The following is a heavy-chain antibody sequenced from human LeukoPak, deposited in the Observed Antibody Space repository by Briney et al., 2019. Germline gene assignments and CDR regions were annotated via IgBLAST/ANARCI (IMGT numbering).Heavy chain of an antibody. CDR1: GYTFTSYD. CDR3: ARGGLYYYYYYTDV. V-gene: IGHV1-8*03. J-gene: IGHJ6*03. CDR2: MNPNSGNT. Sequence: GASVKVSCKASGYTFTSYDINWVRQATGQGLEWMGWMNPNSGNTGYAQKFQGRVTITRNTSISTAYMELSSLRSEDTAVYYCARGGLYYYYYYTDVWGKGTTVTVSS.